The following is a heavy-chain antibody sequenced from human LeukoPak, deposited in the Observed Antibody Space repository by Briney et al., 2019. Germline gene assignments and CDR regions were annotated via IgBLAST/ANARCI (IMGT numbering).Heavy chain of an antibody. CDR2: ISAYNGNT. CDR1: GYTFTSYG. J-gene: IGHJ4*02. D-gene: IGHD2-2*01. CDR3: ARVEIRCSSTSCEYYFDY. V-gene: IGHV1-18*01. Sequence: ASVKVFCKASGYTFTSYGISWVRQAPGQGLEWMGWISAYNGNTNYAQKLQGRVTMTTDTSTSTAYMELRSLRSDDTAVYYCARVEIRCSSTSCEYYFDYWGQGTLVTVSS.